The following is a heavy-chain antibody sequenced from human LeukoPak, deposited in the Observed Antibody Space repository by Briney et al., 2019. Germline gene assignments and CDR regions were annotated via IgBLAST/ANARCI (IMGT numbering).Heavy chain of an antibody. V-gene: IGHV3-7*03. CDR3: AREGYSDSSGFDY. J-gene: IGHJ4*02. Sequence: GGSLRLSCAASGFTFSSSAMSWVRQAPGKGLEWVANIKEDGSEKYYVDSVKGRFTISRDNAKNSLDLQMNSLRAEDTAVYYCAREGYSDSSGFDYWGQGTLVTVSS. D-gene: IGHD3-22*01. CDR2: IKEDGSEK. CDR1: GFTFSSSA.